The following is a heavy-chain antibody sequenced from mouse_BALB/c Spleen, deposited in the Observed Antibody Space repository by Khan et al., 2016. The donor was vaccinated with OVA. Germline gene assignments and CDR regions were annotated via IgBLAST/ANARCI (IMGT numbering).Heavy chain of an antibody. V-gene: IGHV2-6-1*01. CDR2: IWSDGST. CDR3: ARQPYYHYNVMDY. D-gene: IGHD2-10*01. Sequence: QMQLEESGPGLVAPSQSLSITCTISEFSLTNYGIHWVRQPPGKGLEWLVVIWSDGSTTYNSALKSRLTISKDNSKSQVFLKMNSLQTDDTAMYFCARQPYYHYNVMDYWGQGTSVTVSS. J-gene: IGHJ4*01. CDR1: EFSLTNYG.